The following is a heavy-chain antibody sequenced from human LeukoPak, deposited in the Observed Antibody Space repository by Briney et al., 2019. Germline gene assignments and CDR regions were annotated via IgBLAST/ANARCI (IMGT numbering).Heavy chain of an antibody. CDR2: IYYSGST. V-gene: IGHV4-59*01. Sequence: KSSETLSLTCTVSGGSISSYFWSWIRQPPGKGLEWIGYIYYSGSTNYNPSLKSRVTISVDTSKNQFSLKLSSVTAADTAVYYCASGYGGYVGWLDPWGQGILVTVSS. J-gene: IGHJ5*02. D-gene: IGHD5-12*01. CDR3: ASGYGGYVGWLDP. CDR1: GGSISSYF.